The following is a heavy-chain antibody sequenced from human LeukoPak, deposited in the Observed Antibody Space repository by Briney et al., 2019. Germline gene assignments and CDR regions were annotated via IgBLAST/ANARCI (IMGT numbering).Heavy chain of an antibody. J-gene: IGHJ4*02. D-gene: IGHD4-11*01. Sequence: GASVKVSCKASGYTFTSYGISWVRQAPGQGLEWMGWISAYNGNTNYAQKLQGRVTMTTDTSTSTAYMELRSLRSDDTAVYYCAREKGTTVTYLDFDYWGQGTLVTVSS. CDR2: ISAYNGNT. CDR1: GYTFTSYG. V-gene: IGHV1-18*01. CDR3: AREKGTTVTYLDFDY.